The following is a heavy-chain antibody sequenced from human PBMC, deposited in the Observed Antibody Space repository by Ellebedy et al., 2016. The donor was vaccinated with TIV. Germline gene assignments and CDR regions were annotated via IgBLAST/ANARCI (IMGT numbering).Heavy chain of an antibody. J-gene: IGHJ3*02. V-gene: IGHV5-51*01. D-gene: IGHD3-9*01. Sequence: PGGSLRLSCQASGYSFTTYSIGWVRQMPGKGLEWMGLIFPRDSETGYSPSFQGQVIISVDKSIGIAYLQWRSLKASATAMYYCATPLSGVLTGYASPTDAFDIWGQGTLVTVSS. CDR2: IFPRDSET. CDR3: ATPLSGVLTGYASPTDAFDI. CDR1: GYSFTTYS.